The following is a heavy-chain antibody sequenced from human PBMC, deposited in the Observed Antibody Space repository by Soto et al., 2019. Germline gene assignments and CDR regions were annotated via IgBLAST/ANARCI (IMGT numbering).Heavy chain of an antibody. CDR1: GGTFSSYA. CDR2: IIPIFGTA. D-gene: IGHD3-22*01. Sequence: SVKVSCKASGGTFSSYAISWVRQAPGQGLEWMGGIIPIFGTANYAQKFQGRVTITADESTSTAYMELSSLRSEDTAVYYGAGVLGEGIVVGPRAFDIWGQGTMVTVSS. V-gene: IGHV1-69*13. CDR3: AGVLGEGIVVGPRAFDI. J-gene: IGHJ3*02.